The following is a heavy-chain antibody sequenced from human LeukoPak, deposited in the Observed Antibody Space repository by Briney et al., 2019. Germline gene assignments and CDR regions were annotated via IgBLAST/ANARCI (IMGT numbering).Heavy chain of an antibody. J-gene: IGHJ3*02. CDR2: IGSVGHST. CDR3: AKDIELSI. D-gene: IGHD3-16*02. CDR1: GFTFSSYS. V-gene: IGHV3-23*01. Sequence: PGGSLRLSCAASGFTFSSYSMNWVRQAPGKGLEWVSLIGSVGHSTYYGDSVKGRFTISRDNSKNTLSLQMNSLRVEDTAIYYCAKDIELSILGLGTMVTVSS.